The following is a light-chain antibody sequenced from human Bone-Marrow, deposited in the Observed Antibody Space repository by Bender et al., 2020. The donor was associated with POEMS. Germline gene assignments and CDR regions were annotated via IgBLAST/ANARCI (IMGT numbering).Light chain of an antibody. CDR1: SIEVKT. CDR2: DDS. CDR3: QVWDSSSDRV. V-gene: IGLV3-21*02. J-gene: IGLJ3*02. Sequence: SYVVTQPPSVSVAPGQTARITCGGNSIEVKTVHWYHQKPGQAPVLVVYDDSVRPSGIPERFSGSNSGNTATLTISRVEAGDEADYYCQVWDSSSDRVFGGGTKLTVL.